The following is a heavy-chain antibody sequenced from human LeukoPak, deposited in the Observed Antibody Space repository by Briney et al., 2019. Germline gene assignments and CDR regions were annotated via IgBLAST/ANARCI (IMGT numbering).Heavy chain of an antibody. J-gene: IGHJ2*01. CDR3: ARELVSLGTGYFDL. CDR1: GFTFGTYG. V-gene: IGHV3-23*01. CDR2: TTGSSTWT. Sequence: GGSLRLSCEASGFTFGTYGMTWVRQAPGKGLEWVSGTTGSSTWTYYADSVRGQFTISRDNSKNTLHLQMNNLTADDTAIYYCARELVSLGTGYFDLWGRGTLVTVSS. D-gene: IGHD7-27*01.